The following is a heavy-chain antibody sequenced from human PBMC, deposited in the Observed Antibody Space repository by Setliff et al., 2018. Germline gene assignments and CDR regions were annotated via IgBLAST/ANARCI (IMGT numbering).Heavy chain of an antibody. CDR2: IYHSGST. J-gene: IGHJ3*02. V-gene: IGHV4-38-2*01. CDR1: GYSISSGYY. Sequence: SETLSLTCAVSGYSISSGYYWGWIRQPPGKGLEWIGNIYHSGSTYYNPSLKSRVTTSVDTSKNQFSLKLTSVTAADTAVYYCARRGDINGYYYHEDAFDIWGQGTMVTVS. D-gene: IGHD3-22*01. CDR3: ARRGDINGYYYHEDAFDI.